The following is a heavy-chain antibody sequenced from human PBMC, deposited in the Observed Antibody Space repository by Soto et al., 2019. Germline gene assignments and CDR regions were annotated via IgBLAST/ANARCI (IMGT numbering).Heavy chain of an antibody. CDR1: GFTLSSYA. D-gene: IGHD2-21*02. CDR2: ISYDGDNE. J-gene: IGHJ4*02. Sequence: PGGSLRLSCAASGFTLSSYAMHWVRQAPGKGLEWVAVISYDGDNEYYADSVKGRFTISRDNSKNTLYLQMNSLRAEDTAVFYCAREAYCGGDCYYFDYWGQGTLVTVSS. CDR3: AREAYCGGDCYYFDY. V-gene: IGHV3-30-3*01.